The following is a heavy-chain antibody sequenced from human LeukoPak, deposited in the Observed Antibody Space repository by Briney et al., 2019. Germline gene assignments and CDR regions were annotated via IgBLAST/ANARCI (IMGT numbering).Heavy chain of an antibody. CDR3: ARETCYSGRGFGESLVGY. V-gene: IGHV7-4-1*02. CDR1: GYTFTSYG. CDR2: INTNTGNP. J-gene: IGHJ4*02. D-gene: IGHD3-10*01. Sequence: ASVKVSCKASGYTFTSYGISWVRQAPGQGLEWMGWINTNTGNPTYAQGFTGRFVFSLDTSVSTAYLQISSLKAEDTAVYYCARETCYSGRGFGESLVGYWGQGTLVTVSS.